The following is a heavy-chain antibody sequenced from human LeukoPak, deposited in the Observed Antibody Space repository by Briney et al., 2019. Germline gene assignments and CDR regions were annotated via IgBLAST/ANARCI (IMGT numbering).Heavy chain of an antibody. V-gene: IGHV3-21*01. CDR1: GFTFSSYT. CDR3: ARERYNYGPGEVDY. CDR2: ISTSSSYI. J-gene: IGHJ4*02. D-gene: IGHD3-10*01. Sequence: GGSLRLSCAASGFTFSSYTMNWVRQAPGKGLEWVSSISTSSSYIYYADSVKGRFTISRDNAKKSLYLQMDSLRAEDTAVYYCARERYNYGPGEVDYWGQGTLVTVSS.